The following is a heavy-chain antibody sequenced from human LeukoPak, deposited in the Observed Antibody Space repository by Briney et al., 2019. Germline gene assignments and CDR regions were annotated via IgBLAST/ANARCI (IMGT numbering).Heavy chain of an antibody. V-gene: IGHV3-74*01. D-gene: IGHD2-2*01. J-gene: IGHJ4*01. CDR2: INSDGSSA. CDR3: ARDRATAMFDY. CDR1: GFTFSSYW. Sequence: VGSLPLSCAASGFTFSSYWMHWVRQAPGKGLVWVSRINSDGSSATYADSVKGRFTISRDNAKNTVYLQMNSLRAEDTAVYYCARDRATAMFDYCAHRTLVTVSS.